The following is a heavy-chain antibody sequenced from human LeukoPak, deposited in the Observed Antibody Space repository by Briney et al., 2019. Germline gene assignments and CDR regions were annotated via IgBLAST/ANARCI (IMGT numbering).Heavy chain of an antibody. CDR2: IYYSGST. V-gene: IGHV4-31*03. CDR3: ARDGDAPSKYYYDSSHALDAFDI. CDR1: GGSISSGGYY. J-gene: IGHJ3*02. Sequence: PSETLSLTCTVSGGSISSGGYYWSWIRQHPGKGLEWIGYIYYSGSTYYNPSLKSRVTISVDTSKNQFSLKLSSVTAADTAVYYCARDGDAPSKYYYDSSHALDAFDIWGQGTMVTVSS. D-gene: IGHD3-22*01.